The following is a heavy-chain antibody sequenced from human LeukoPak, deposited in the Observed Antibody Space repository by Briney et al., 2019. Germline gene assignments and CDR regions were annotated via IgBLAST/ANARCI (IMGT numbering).Heavy chain of an antibody. V-gene: IGHV4-39*07. CDR3: AILAAADGLVDY. J-gene: IGHJ4*02. D-gene: IGHD6-13*01. CDR1: GGSISSSSYY. Sequence: SETLSLTCTVSGGSISSSSYYWGWIRQPPGKGLEWIGSIYYSGSTYYNPSLKSRVTISVDTSKNQFSLKLSSVTAADTAVYYCAILAAADGLVDYWGQGTLVTVSS. CDR2: IYYSGST.